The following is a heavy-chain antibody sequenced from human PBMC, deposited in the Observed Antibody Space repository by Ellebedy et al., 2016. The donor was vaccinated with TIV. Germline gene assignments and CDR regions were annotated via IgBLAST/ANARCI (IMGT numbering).Heavy chain of an antibody. D-gene: IGHD6-19*01. V-gene: IGHV4-34*01. CDR3: ARKVYSSGWYGTSYFQH. CDR1: GGSFSGYY. Sequence: SETLSLTCAVYGGSFSGYYWSWIRQPPGKGLEWIGEINHSGSTNYNPSLKSRVTISVDTSKNQFSLKLSSVTAADTAVYYCARKVYSSGWYGTSYFQHWGQGTLVTVSS. J-gene: IGHJ1*01. CDR2: INHSGST.